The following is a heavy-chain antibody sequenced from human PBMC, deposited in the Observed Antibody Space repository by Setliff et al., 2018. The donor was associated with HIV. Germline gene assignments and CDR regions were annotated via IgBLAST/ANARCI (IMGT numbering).Heavy chain of an antibody. D-gene: IGHD3-10*01. V-gene: IGHV1-24*01. Sequence: ASVKVSCKISGYTPTEVSMHWVRQAPGKGLEWMGYFDPQDGKTIYAQKFQGRVTMTEDTSTYTAYMELSGLRSEDTAVYYCATDRTQTGINMVRGRIVDPARYPLDYWGQGTLVTVSS. CDR2: FDPQDGKT. J-gene: IGHJ4*02. CDR3: ATDRTQTGINMVRGRIVDPARYPLDY. CDR1: GYTPTEVS.